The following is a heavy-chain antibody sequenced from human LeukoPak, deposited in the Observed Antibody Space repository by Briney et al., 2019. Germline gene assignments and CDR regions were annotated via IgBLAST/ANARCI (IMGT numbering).Heavy chain of an antibody. CDR1: GLTFSSHW. Sequence: PGGSLRLSCAASGLTFSSHWMHWVRQAPGKGLVWVSRINSDGGTTNYADSVKGRFTISRDNAKNTLYLEMNSLRAEDTAVYYCAQTGGGYGSVSYTDSWGQGTLVTVSP. D-gene: IGHD3-10*01. CDR2: INSDGGTT. V-gene: IGHV3-74*01. J-gene: IGHJ4*02. CDR3: AQTGGGYGSVSYTDS.